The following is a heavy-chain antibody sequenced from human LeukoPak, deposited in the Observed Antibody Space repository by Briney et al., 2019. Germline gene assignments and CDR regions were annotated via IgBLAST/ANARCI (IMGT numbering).Heavy chain of an antibody. Sequence: SETLSLTSTVSGGSISSYHWSWIRQPSGKGLEWIGHIYYSGSTNYNPSLKSRVTISVDTSKNQFSLKLSSVTAADTAVYYCARVAPYYQPFDPWGQGTLVTVSS. CDR3: ARVAPYYQPFDP. D-gene: IGHD3-10*01. J-gene: IGHJ5*02. CDR2: IYYSGST. V-gene: IGHV4-59*01. CDR1: GGSISSYH.